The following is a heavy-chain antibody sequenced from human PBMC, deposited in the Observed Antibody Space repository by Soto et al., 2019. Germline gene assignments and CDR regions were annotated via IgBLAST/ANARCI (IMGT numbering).Heavy chain of an antibody. D-gene: IGHD3-22*01. CDR1: GGSICSGGSS. CDR3: ARGAVVNFDS. V-gene: IGHV4-30-2*01. Sequence: QLQLQESGSGLVKPSQTLSLTCAVSGGSICSGGSSWTWIRQPPGKGLEWIGYIYHSGSTYYNPSLKSRVTISVDRSKNQFSLKLTSVTAADTAVYSCARGAVVNFDSWGQGTLVTVSS. J-gene: IGHJ4*02. CDR2: IYHSGST.